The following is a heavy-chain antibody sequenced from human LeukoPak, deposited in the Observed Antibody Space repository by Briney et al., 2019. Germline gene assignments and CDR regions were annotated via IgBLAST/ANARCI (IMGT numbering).Heavy chain of an antibody. CDR2: IYSGGST. CDR3: ARYASGSYYPYYSYYMDV. D-gene: IGHD3-10*01. V-gene: IGHV3-53*01. J-gene: IGHJ6*03. Sequence: GGSLRLSCAASGFTFSTYAMSWVRQAPGKGLEWVSVIYSGGSTYYADSVKGRFTISRDNSKNTLYLQMNSLRAEDTAVYYCARYASGSYYPYYSYYMDVWGKGTTVTISS. CDR1: GFTFSTYA.